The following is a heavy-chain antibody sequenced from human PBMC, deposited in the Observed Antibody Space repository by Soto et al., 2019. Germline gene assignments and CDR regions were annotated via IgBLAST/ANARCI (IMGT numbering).Heavy chain of an antibody. CDR1: GYTFISYG. CDR2: ISAYNGNT. Sequence: AYMKVSSKASGYTFISYGISWVRRIPGQGVEGMGWISAYNGNTNYAQKLQGRVTMTTDTSTSTAYMELRSLRSDDTAVYYCARGRKQWLVTTDFDHWGQGTLVTVSS. J-gene: IGHJ4*02. V-gene: IGHV1-18*01. CDR3: ARGRKQWLVTTDFDH. D-gene: IGHD6-19*01.